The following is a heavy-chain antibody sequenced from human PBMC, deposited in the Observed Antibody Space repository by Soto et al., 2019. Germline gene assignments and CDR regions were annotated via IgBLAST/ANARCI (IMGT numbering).Heavy chain of an antibody. CDR1: GFTFSSYS. V-gene: IGHV3-21*01. CDR3: ARGGQPDYYYYYMDV. J-gene: IGHJ6*03. Sequence: GGSLRLSCAASGFTFSSYSMNWVRQAPGKGLEWVSSISSSSSYIYYADSVKGRFTISRDNAKNSLYLQMNSLRAEDTAVYYCARGGQPDYYYYYMDVWGKGTTVTVSS. CDR2: ISSSSSYI. D-gene: IGHD3-16*01.